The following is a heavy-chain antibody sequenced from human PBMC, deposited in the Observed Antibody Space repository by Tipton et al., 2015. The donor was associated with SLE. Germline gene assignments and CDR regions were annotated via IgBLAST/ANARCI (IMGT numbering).Heavy chain of an antibody. Sequence: QSGPEVKKPGASVKVSCKASGYTFTSYDINWVRQATGQGLEWMGWMNPNSGNTGYAQKFQGRVTMTRNTSISTAYMELSSLRSEDTAVYYCALYCSSTSCSLYWGQGTLVTVSS. CDR2: MNPNSGNT. J-gene: IGHJ4*02. CDR3: ALYCSSTSCSLY. CDR1: GYTFTSYD. D-gene: IGHD2-2*01. V-gene: IGHV1-8*01.